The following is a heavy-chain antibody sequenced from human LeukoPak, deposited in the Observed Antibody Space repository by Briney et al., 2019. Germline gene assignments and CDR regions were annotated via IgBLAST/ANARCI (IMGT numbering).Heavy chain of an antibody. V-gene: IGHV4-4*07. CDR3: ARSHSIWTSFDY. D-gene: IGHD3/OR15-3a*01. CDR1: GGSIGSYY. Sequence: SETLSLTCIVSGGSIGSYYWSWIRQPAGKGLESIGRMHIGGNTNYNPSLRSRVTMSLDTSKNQFSLKLSSVTAADTAVYYCARSHSIWTSFDYWGQGTLVTVSS. J-gene: IGHJ4*02. CDR2: MHIGGNT.